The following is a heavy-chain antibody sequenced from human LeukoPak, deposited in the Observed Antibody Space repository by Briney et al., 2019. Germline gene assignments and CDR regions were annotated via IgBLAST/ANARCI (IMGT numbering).Heavy chain of an antibody. Sequence: PGGSLRLSCAASGFSFSSYAMSWVRQAPGKGLEWVSAISGSGGSTYYADSVKGRFTISRDNSKNTLYLQVNSLRAEDTALYYCANNYCSSTTCRPGYGGNYWGQGTLVTVSS. CDR3: ANNYCSSTTCRPGYGGNY. J-gene: IGHJ4*02. D-gene: IGHD2-2*01. V-gene: IGHV3-23*01. CDR1: GFSFSSYA. CDR2: ISGSGGST.